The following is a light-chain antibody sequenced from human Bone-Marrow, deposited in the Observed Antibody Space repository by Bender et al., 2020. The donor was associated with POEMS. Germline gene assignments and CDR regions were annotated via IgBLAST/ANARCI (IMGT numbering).Light chain of an antibody. CDR1: SSNIGTNP. J-gene: IGLJ3*02. CDR3: AAWEDSLNGWV. V-gene: IGLV1-44*01. Sequence: QSVLTQPPPASGTPGQRLTIPCSGRSSNIGTNPVNWYQQLPGTAPKLLIYINNQRPSGVPDRFSGSKSGTSASLAISGLQSEDEADYYCAAWEDSLNGWVFGGGTKLTVL. CDR2: INN.